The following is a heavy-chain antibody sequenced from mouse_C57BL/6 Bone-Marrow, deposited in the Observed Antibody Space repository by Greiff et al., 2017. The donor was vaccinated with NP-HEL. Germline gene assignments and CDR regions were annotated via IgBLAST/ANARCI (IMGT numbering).Heavy chain of an antibody. J-gene: IGHJ1*03. D-gene: IGHD1-1*01. Sequence: QVQLQQSGAELVRPGTSVKVSCKASGYAFTNYLIEWVKQRPGQGLEWIGVINPGSGGTNYNEKFKGKATLTADKSSSTAYMQLSSLTSEDSAVYFCARRGPFITTVVAHWYFDVWGTGTTVTVSS. CDR3: ARRGPFITTVVAHWYFDV. CDR2: INPGSGGT. CDR1: GYAFTNYL. V-gene: IGHV1-54*01.